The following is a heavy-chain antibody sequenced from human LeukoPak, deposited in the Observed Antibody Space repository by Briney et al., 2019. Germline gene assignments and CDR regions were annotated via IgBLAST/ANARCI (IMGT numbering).Heavy chain of an antibody. CDR1: GFTFTYYG. D-gene: IGHD1-26*01. CDR3: AKDATGGRVTL. CDR2: IQYDGSNK. Sequence: GGSLRLSCAASGFTFTYYGMHWVRQAPGKGLEWVAFIQYDGSNKYYADSVQGRFTISRDNSKNTVYLQMSSLRPEDTAVYYCAKDATGGRVTLGGQGTLDTVSS. J-gene: IGHJ4*02. V-gene: IGHV3-30*02.